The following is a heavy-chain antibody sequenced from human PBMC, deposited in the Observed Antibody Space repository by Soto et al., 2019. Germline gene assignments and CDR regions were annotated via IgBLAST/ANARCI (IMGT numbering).Heavy chain of an antibody. V-gene: IGHV4-61*01. D-gene: IGHD5-12*01. J-gene: IGHJ4*02. Sequence: HVQLQVSGPGLVDPSETLSLTCTVSGVSLNNNNYYWTWLRQPPGRGLEWVGSVHYSGSASYRPSRKSRVTISVEISNTQFSLKVTSVAPADTAVYFRARGVRVYDYESALYYFDSWGQGALVAVSS. CDR3: ARGVRVYDYESALYYFDS. CDR1: GVSLNNNNYY. CDR2: VHYSGSA.